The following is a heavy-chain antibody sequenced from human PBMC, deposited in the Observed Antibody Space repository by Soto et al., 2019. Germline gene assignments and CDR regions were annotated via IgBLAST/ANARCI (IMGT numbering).Heavy chain of an antibody. J-gene: IGHJ5*02. CDR2: IYYSGST. Sequence: SETLSLTCTVSGGSISSGGYYWSWIRQHPGKGLEWIGYIYYSGSTYYNPSLKSRVTISVDTSKNQFSLKLSSVTAADTAVYCCARERRTTNWFDPWGQGTLVTVYS. CDR3: ARERRTTNWFDP. CDR1: GGSISSGGYY. V-gene: IGHV4-31*03.